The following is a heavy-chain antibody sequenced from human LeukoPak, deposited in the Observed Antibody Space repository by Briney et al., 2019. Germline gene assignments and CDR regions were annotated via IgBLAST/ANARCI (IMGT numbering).Heavy chain of an antibody. CDR1: GFTFSSYS. Sequence: GGSLRLSCAASGFTFSSYSMNWVRQAPGKGLEWVSYISSSSSTIHYADSGKGRFTISRENAKNSLYLQMNRLRAEETAVYYCARVSYHFPFYYYYMDLWGKGTTVTVSS. V-gene: IGHV3-48*04. CDR3: ARVSYHFPFYYYYMDL. J-gene: IGHJ6*03. CDR2: ISSSSSTI. D-gene: IGHD2-2*01.